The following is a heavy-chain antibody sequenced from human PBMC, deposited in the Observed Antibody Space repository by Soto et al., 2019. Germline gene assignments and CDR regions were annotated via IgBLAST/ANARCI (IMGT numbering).Heavy chain of an antibody. D-gene: IGHD4-17*01. Sequence: QVQLQESGPGLVKPSETLSLTCTVSGGSISSYYWSWIRQPPGKGLEWIGYIYYSGSTNYNPSLKSRVTISVDTSKNQFALKLSSVTAADTAVYYCARSGDYGGNSVLWGQGTLVTVSS. J-gene: IGHJ4*02. CDR2: IYYSGST. CDR1: GGSISSYY. V-gene: IGHV4-59*01. CDR3: ARSGDYGGNSVL.